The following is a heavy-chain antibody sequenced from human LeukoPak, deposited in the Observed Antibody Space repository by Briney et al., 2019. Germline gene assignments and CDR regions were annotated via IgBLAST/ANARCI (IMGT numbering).Heavy chain of an antibody. CDR3: ATPRREAFYDYVWGSYRLVWPLELDY. J-gene: IGHJ4*02. CDR1: GYTLTELS. Sequence: GASVKVSCKVSGYTLTELSMHWVRQAPGKGLEWMGGFDPEDGETIYAQKFQGRVTMTEDTSTDTAYMELSSLRSEDTAVYYCATPRREAFYDYVWGSYRLVWPLELDYWGQGTLVTVSS. D-gene: IGHD3-16*01. CDR2: FDPEDGET. V-gene: IGHV1-24*01.